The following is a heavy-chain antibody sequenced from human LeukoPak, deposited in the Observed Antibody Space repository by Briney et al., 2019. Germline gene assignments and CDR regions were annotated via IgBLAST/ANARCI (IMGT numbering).Heavy chain of an antibody. CDR2: IYYSGST. Sequence: KSSETLSLTCTVSGGSISSYYWSWIRQPPGKGLEWIGYIYYSGSTNYNPSLKSRVTISVDTSKNQFSLGLSSVTAADTAVYYCARVSITMVRGVILYYFDYWGQGTLVTVSS. CDR3: ARVSITMVRGVILYYFDY. D-gene: IGHD3-10*01. CDR1: GGSISSYY. V-gene: IGHV4-59*01. J-gene: IGHJ4*02.